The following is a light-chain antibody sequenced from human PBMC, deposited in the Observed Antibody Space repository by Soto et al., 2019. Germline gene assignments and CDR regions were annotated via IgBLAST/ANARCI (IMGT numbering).Light chain of an antibody. Sequence: EIVLTQSPATLSLSPGERATLSCRASQSVSSYLAWYQQKPGQAPRLLIYDASNRATGIPARFSGSGSRTDVPLTIRSLEPEDFADYYLQQRSNWPPPFGQGTKVEIK. CDR2: DAS. CDR3: QQRSNWPPP. CDR1: QSVSSY. V-gene: IGKV3-11*01. J-gene: IGKJ1*01.